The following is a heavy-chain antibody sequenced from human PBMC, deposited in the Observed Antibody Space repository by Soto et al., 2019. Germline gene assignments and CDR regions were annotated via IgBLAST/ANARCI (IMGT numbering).Heavy chain of an antibody. CDR1: GVTFCNAW. J-gene: IGHJ4*02. Sequence: PGGSLRLSCAASGVTFCNAWMSWVRQAPGKGLEWVGRIKSKTDGGTTDYAAPVKGRFTISRDDSKNTLYLQMNSLKTEDTAVYYCTTNFMITFGGVIVKDYWGQGTLVTVSS. V-gene: IGHV3-15*01. D-gene: IGHD3-16*02. CDR3: TTNFMITFGGVIVKDY. CDR2: IKSKTDGGTT.